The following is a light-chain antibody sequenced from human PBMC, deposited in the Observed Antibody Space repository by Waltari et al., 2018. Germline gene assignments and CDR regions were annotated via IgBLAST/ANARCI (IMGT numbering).Light chain of an antibody. CDR1: QSVTNNY. CDR2: GAS. CDR3: QQYGSSPQT. Sequence: EIVLTQSPGTLALSPGERVTLSCRASQSVTNNYLAWYQQKPGQAPRLLIFGASSRATGIPDRFSGSGSGTDFTLTISRLEPEDFAVYYCQQYGSSPQTCGQGTKVEIK. V-gene: IGKV3-20*01. J-gene: IGKJ1*01.